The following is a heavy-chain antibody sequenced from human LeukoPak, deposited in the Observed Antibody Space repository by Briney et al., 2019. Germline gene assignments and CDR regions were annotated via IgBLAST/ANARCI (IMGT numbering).Heavy chain of an antibody. D-gene: IGHD6-13*01. J-gene: IGHJ4*02. CDR2: ISGSGDST. V-gene: IGHV3-23*01. CDR3: ASGHRIAADY. CDR1: GFTLSSFG. Sequence: GSLRLSCATSGFTLSSFGMHWVRQAPGKGLEWVSAISGSGDSTYYADSVKGRFTISRDNSKNTLYLQMNSLRAEDTAVYYCASGHRIAADYWGQGTLVTVSS.